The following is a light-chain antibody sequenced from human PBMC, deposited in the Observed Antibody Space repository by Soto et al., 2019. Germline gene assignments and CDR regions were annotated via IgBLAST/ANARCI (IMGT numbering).Light chain of an antibody. CDR3: QQSYSTPSIT. CDR2: AAS. CDR1: QSISSY. V-gene: IGKV1-39*01. Sequence: DIQMTQSPSSLSASVGDRVTITCRASQSISSYLNWYQQKPGKAPKLLIYAASSLQSGGPSRFSGSGSGTDFTLTISSLQPEDFATYYCQQSYSTPSITFGQGTRLAIK. J-gene: IGKJ5*01.